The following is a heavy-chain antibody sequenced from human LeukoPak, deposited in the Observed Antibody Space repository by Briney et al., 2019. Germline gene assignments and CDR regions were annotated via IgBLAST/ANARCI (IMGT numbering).Heavy chain of an antibody. D-gene: IGHD6-13*01. V-gene: IGHV3-53*01. Sequence: GGSLRLSCAASGFTVSYNYMSWVRQAPGKGLDWVSVIYSGGTTYYADSVKGRFTISRDNSKNTLYLQMNSLRAEDTAVYYCARLSSSGWYPYYFDSWGQGTLVTVSS. CDR1: GFTVSYNY. CDR3: ARLSSSGWYPYYFDS. CDR2: IYSGGTT. J-gene: IGHJ4*02.